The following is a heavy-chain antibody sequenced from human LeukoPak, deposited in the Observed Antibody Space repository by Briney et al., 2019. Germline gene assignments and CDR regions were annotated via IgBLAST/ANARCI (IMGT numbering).Heavy chain of an antibody. CDR3: AREGVRTIFGVVILYFDY. CDR1: GFTFSSYA. V-gene: IGHV3-23*01. CDR2: ISGSGGST. Sequence: PGGSLRLSCAASGFTFSSYAMSWVRQAPGKGLEWVSAISGSGGSTYYADSVKGRFTISRDNSKNTLYLQMNSLRAEDTAVYYCAREGVRTIFGVVILYFDYWGQGTLVTVSS. D-gene: IGHD3-3*01. J-gene: IGHJ4*02.